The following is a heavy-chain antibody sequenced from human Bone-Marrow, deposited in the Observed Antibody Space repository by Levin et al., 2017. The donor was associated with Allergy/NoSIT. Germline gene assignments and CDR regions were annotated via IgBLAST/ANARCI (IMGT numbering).Heavy chain of an antibody. CDR1: GFTFSSYA. Sequence: ASVKVSCTASGFTFSSYAMSWVRQAPGKGLEWVSTISGGGASTYYADSVKGRFTISRDNSKSTLYLQMNSLRAEDTAIYYCARDRGTSWQNWFDPWGQGTLVTVSS. CDR2: ISGGGAST. V-gene: IGHV3-23*01. CDR3: ARDRGTSWQNWFDP. J-gene: IGHJ5*02. D-gene: IGHD6-13*01.